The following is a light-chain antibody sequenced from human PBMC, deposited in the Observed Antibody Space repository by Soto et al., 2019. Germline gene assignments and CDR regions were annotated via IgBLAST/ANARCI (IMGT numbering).Light chain of an antibody. J-gene: IGKJ5*01. Sequence: IPMTQSPATLSGSVGDRVTITCRASQTISSWLAWYHKKPGKAPKLLIYKASTLKSGVPSRFRGSGSGTELTLTISSLKPDDFETYYCQQLNSYPITFGQGTRLEIK. V-gene: IGKV1-5*03. CDR2: KAS. CDR1: QTISSW. CDR3: QQLNSYPIT.